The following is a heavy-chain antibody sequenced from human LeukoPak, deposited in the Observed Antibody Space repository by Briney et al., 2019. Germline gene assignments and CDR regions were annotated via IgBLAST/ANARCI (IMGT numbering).Heavy chain of an antibody. CDR2: MNSGGTTI. V-gene: IGHV3-74*01. Sequence: PGGSLRLSCAASGFSISGYWMHWVRQVAGEGLVWVSRMNSGGTTINYADSVKGRFTISRDNVDNTLHLQMNSLRVEDTAVYYCIREVQVRASASLGLWGQGTLVTVSS. CDR3: IREVQVRASASLGL. D-gene: IGHD3-16*01. J-gene: IGHJ4*01. CDR1: GFSISGYW.